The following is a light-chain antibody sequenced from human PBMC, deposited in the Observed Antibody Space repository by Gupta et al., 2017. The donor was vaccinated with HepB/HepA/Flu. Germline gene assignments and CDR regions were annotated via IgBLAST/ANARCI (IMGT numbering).Light chain of an antibody. CDR1: TGAVTSGHY. V-gene: IGLV7-46*01. J-gene: IGLJ2*01. CDR3: LLSYSATHVV. CDR2: DTT. Sequence: QAVFTQEPSLPVSPGGTVTLTCGSSTGAVTSGHYPYWFQQKPGQAPRTLIYDTTNKQSWTPARFSGSLLGGKAALTLSGAQPEDEAEYYCLLSYSATHVVFGGGTKLTVL.